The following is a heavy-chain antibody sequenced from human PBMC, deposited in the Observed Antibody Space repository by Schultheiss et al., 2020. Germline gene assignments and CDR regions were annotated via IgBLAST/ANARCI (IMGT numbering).Heavy chain of an antibody. D-gene: IGHD1-14*01. J-gene: IGHJ4*02. CDR3: ARNKDRPDY. CDR1: GFTFSNYW. CDR2: ISSSSSTI. V-gene: IGHV3-48*04. Sequence: GGSLRLSCAASGFTFSNYWMHWVRQAPGKGLEWVSYISSSSSTIYYADSVKGRFTISRDNAKNSLYLQMNSLRAEDTAVYYCARNKDRPDYWGQGTLVTVSS.